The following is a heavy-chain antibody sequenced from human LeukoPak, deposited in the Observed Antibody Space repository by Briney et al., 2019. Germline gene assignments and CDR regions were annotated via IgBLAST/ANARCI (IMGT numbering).Heavy chain of an antibody. D-gene: IGHD3-10*01. J-gene: IGHJ4*02. CDR3: ASHRITYGSGSFAYFDY. V-gene: IGHV4-59*08. Sequence: SETLSLTCTVSGGSISSYYWSWIRQPPGKGLEWIGYIYYSGSTNYNPSLKSRVTISVDTSKNQFSLKLSSVTAADTAVYYCASHRITYGSGSFAYFDYGGQGTLVTVSS. CDR1: GGSISSYY. CDR2: IYYSGST.